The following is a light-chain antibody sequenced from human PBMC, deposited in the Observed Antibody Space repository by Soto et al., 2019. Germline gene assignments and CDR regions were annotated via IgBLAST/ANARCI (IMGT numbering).Light chain of an antibody. J-gene: IGKJ3*01. Sequence: DIQMTQSPSSLSASVRDRVTITCRASKDISDHLNWYQQKSGKPPKLLISETSNLQTGVPSRFSGSGSGTEFTFTINSLQPEDVATYFCQQFGSLPFTFGPGTRVGVK. CDR3: QQFGSLPFT. CDR2: ETS. CDR1: KDISDH. V-gene: IGKV1-33*01.